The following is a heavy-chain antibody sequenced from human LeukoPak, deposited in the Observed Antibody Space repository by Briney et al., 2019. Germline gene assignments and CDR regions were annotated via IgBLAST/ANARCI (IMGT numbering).Heavy chain of an antibody. Sequence: SETLSLTCAVSGGSFSGYHCSWIRQTPGKGLEWIGEVSQSGGASYNPSLKSRVTISVETSKNHFSLKLSSVTAADTAMYYCAGSYGGNAVGPCDIWGQGTMVTVSS. CDR2: VSQSGGA. CDR1: GGSFSGYH. D-gene: IGHD4-23*01. J-gene: IGHJ3*02. V-gene: IGHV4-34*01. CDR3: AGSYGGNAVGPCDI.